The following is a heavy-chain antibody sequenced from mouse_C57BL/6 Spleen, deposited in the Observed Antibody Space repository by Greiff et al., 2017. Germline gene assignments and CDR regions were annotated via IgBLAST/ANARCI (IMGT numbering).Heavy chain of an antibody. CDR3: AREGGTDYYAMDY. J-gene: IGHJ4*01. D-gene: IGHD3-3*01. CDR1: GFTFSDYY. Sequence: EVQVVESGGGLVQPGGSLKLSCAASGFTFSDYYMYWVRQTPEKRLEWVAYISNGGGSTYYPDTVKGRFTISRDNAKNTLYLQMSRLKSEDTAMYYCAREGGTDYYAMDYWGQGTSVTVSS. V-gene: IGHV5-12*01. CDR2: ISNGGGST.